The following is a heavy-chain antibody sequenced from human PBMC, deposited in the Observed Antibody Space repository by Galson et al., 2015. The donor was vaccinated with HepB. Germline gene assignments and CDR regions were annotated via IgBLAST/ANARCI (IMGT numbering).Heavy chain of an antibody. CDR3: ARDLGYDFWSGYPGY. CDR2: IWYDGSNK. D-gene: IGHD3-3*01. V-gene: IGHV3-33*01. Sequence: SLRLSRAASGFTFSSYGMHWVRQAPGKGLEWVAVIWYDGSNKYYADSVKGRFTISRDNSKNTLYLQMNSLRAEDTAVYYCARDLGYDFWSGYPGYWGQGTLVTVSS. J-gene: IGHJ4*02. CDR1: GFTFSSYG.